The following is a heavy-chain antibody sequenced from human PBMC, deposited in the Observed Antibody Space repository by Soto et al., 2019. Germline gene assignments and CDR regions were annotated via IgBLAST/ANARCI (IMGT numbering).Heavy chain of an antibody. V-gene: IGHV1-69*01. CDR2: IIPVFGTA. CDR3: ARETPSAAAAYYYYGLDV. CDR1: GGTFSSYI. Sequence: QVQLVQSGAEVKKAGSSVKVSCKVSGGTFSSYIINWVRQAPGQGLEWVGGIIPVFGTASYAEKFQGRVTITADESTRTAYLELSSLRPDDTAVYYCARETPSAAAAYYYYGLDVWGQGTTVTVPS. D-gene: IGHD6-13*01. J-gene: IGHJ6*02.